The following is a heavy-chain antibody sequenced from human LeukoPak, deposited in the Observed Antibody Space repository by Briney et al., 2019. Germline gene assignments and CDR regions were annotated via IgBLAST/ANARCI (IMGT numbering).Heavy chain of an antibody. CDR1: GGSISSFY. CDR3: ARASQLYYFDY. Sequence: SETLSLTCTAAGGSISSFYWSWIRQPPASELEWIGYIYYSGSTSYNPSLKSRVTISVDTSKNQFSLKLSSVTAADTAVYYCARASQLYYFDYWGQGTLVTVSS. CDR2: IYYSGST. V-gene: IGHV4-59*01. J-gene: IGHJ4*02. D-gene: IGHD2-15*01.